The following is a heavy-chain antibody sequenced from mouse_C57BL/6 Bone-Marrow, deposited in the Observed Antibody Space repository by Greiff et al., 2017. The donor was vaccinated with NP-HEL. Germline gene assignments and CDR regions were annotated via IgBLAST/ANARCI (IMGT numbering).Heavy chain of an antibody. V-gene: IGHV1-4*01. J-gene: IGHJ3*01. CDR2: INPSSGYT. CDR1: GYTFTSYT. Sequence: VQLVESGAELARPGASVKMSCKASGYTFTSYTMHWVKQRPGQGLEWIGYINPSSGYTKYNQKFKDKATLTADKSSSTAYMQLSSLTSEDSAVYYCARVLRWFAYWGQGTLVTVSA. CDR3: ARVLRWFAY.